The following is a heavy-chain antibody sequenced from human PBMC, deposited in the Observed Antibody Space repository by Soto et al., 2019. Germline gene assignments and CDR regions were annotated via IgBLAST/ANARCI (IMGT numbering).Heavy chain of an antibody. CDR2: ISAYNGNT. J-gene: IGHJ4*02. V-gene: IGHV1-18*01. Sequence: VQLVQSGAEVKKPGASVKVSCKASGYTFTSYGISWVRQAPGQGLEGMGWISAYNGNTNYAQKLQGRVTMTTDTSTSTAYMELRRLSSDDTAVYYGARVGAVGATKTAPPFDYWGQGTLVTVSS. CDR1: GYTFTSYG. D-gene: IGHD1-26*01. CDR3: ARVGAVGATKTAPPFDY.